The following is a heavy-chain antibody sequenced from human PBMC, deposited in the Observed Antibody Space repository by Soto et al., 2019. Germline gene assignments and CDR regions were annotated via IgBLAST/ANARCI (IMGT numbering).Heavy chain of an antibody. Sequence: SLRLSCAVPGIIFTGYGMHWVRQAPGKGLEWVAIIRFDGSNIHYADSVKGRFTISRDNSKNTLYLQMNSLRAEDTAVYYCARDGEGGTVFFGYFDYWGQGALVTVSS. CDR2: IRFDGSNI. D-gene: IGHD3-3*01. J-gene: IGHJ4*02. CDR1: GIIFTGYG. CDR3: ARDGEGGTVFFGYFDY. V-gene: IGHV3-33*01.